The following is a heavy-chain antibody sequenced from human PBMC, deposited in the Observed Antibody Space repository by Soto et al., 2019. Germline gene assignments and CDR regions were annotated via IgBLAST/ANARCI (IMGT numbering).Heavy chain of an antibody. CDR1: GFTFSDYW. V-gene: IGHV3-7*05. J-gene: IGHJ4*02. D-gene: IGHD3-9*01. Sequence: PGGSLRLSCAASGFTFSDYWMNWVRQAPGKGLEWVASIKYDGAEKSYVDSVKGRFTISRDNPKNSVYLQMASLRAEDTAVYYCARDGVATGLYFDLWGQGTPVTVSS. CDR3: ARDGVATGLYFDL. CDR2: IKYDGAEK.